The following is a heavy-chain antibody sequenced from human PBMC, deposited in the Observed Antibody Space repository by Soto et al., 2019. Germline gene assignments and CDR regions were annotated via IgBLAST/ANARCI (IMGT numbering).Heavy chain of an antibody. D-gene: IGHD6-13*01. Sequence: EVQLLESGGGLVQPGGSLRLSCAASGLTFSSYAMSWVRQAPGQGLEWVSGISGSGGITHYADSVKGRFTISRDNSRNTQHLQLFSLRAEDTGVYYCAKDLGYCSSCRYALDMWGQGTLVTVSS. J-gene: IGHJ3*02. CDR2: ISGSGGIT. V-gene: IGHV3-23*01. CDR3: AKDLGYCSSCRYALDM. CDR1: GLTFSSYA.